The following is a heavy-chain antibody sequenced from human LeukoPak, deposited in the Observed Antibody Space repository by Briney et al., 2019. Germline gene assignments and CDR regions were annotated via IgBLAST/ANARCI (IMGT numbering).Heavy chain of an antibody. V-gene: IGHV1-69*13. CDR2: IIPIFGTA. Sequence: ASVKVSCKASGGTFSSYAISWVRQAPGQGLEWMGGIIPIFGTANYAQKFQGRVTITADESTSTAYMELSSLRPEDTAVYYCARGFGSYDAFDIWGQGTMVTVSS. D-gene: IGHD3-16*01. J-gene: IGHJ3*02. CDR1: GGTFSSYA. CDR3: ARGFGSYDAFDI.